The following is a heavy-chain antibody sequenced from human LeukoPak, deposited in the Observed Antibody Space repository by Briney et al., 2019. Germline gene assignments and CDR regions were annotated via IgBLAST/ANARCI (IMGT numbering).Heavy chain of an antibody. J-gene: IGHJ6*02. V-gene: IGHV4-31*03. CDR1: GGSISSGGYY. Sequence: KPSETLSLTCTVSGGSISSGGYYWSWIRQHPGKGLEWIGYIYYSGSTYYNPSLKSRVTISADTSKNQFSLKLSSVTAADTAVYYCARDLIDYDSSGFYPPGGMDVWGQGTTVTVSS. CDR2: IYYSGST. D-gene: IGHD3-22*01. CDR3: ARDLIDYDSSGFYPPGGMDV.